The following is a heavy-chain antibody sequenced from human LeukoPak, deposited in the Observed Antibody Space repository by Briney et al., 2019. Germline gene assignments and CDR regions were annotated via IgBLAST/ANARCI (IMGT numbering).Heavy chain of an antibody. CDR3: ARDSSGSGSYYTFGDY. D-gene: IGHD3-10*01. Sequence: GGSLRLSCAASGFTFDDYGMSWVRQAPGKGLEWVSGINWNGGSTGYADSVKGRFTISRDNAKNSLYLQMNSLRAEDTALYYCARDSSGSGSYYTFGDYWGQGTLVTVSS. J-gene: IGHJ4*02. CDR2: INWNGGST. CDR1: GFTFDDYG. V-gene: IGHV3-20*04.